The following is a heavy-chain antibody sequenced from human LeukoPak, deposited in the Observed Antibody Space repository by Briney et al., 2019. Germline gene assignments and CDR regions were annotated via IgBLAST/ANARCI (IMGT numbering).Heavy chain of an antibody. CDR2: LSFSGGST. V-gene: IGHV3-23*01. D-gene: IGHD1-26*01. CDR3: AKGLGGGTFDI. CDR1: GFTFSNYG. Sequence: AGSLRLSCAASGFTFSNYGMSWVRQAPGKGLEWVSSLSFSGGSTYYADSVKGRFTISRDNSKNTLYLQMNSLRAEDTAVYYCAKGLGGGTFDIWGQGTMVLV. J-gene: IGHJ3*02.